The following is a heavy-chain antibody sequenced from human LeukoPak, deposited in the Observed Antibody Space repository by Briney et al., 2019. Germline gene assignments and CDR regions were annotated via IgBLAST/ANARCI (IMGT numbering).Heavy chain of an antibody. Sequence: SQTLSLTCTVSGGSISSGSYYWSWIRQPPGKGLEWIGYIYYSGSTNYNPSLESRVTISVDTSKNQFSLKLSSVTAADTAVYYCARESGSSWYNWFDPWGQGTLVTVSS. CDR1: GGSISSGSYY. V-gene: IGHV4-61*01. CDR3: ARESGSSWYNWFDP. D-gene: IGHD6-13*01. J-gene: IGHJ5*02. CDR2: IYYSGST.